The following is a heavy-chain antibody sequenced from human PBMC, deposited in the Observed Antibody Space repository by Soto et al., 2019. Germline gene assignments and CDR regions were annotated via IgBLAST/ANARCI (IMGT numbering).Heavy chain of an antibody. CDR1: GGSIRSGTYY. CDR2: IYHSGST. J-gene: IGHJ5*02. CDR3: ARSYGSGNDYGVPPNWFDP. V-gene: IGHV4-31*03. D-gene: IGHD3-10*01. Sequence: SETLSLTCTVSGGSIRSGTYYWNWISQHPGKGLEWIGYIYHSGSTFYNPFLESRVSISLDASKNNFFLKLSSVTAAVTTVYFCARSYGSGNDYGVPPNWFDPWGPGTQVTVSS.